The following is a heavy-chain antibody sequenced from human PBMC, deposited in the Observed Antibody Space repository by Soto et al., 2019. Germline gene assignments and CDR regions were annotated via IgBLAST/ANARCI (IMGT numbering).Heavy chain of an antibody. CDR1: GGTFSSYA. Sequence: QVQLVQSGAEVKKPGSSVKVSCKASGGTFSSYAISWVQQAPGQGLEWMGGIIPIFGTANYAQKFQGRVTITADESTSTAYMELSSLRSEDTAVYYCAREPVEMGNYYYGMDVWGQGTTVTVSS. V-gene: IGHV1-69*12. CDR2: IIPIFGTA. D-gene: IGHD1-26*01. CDR3: AREPVEMGNYYYGMDV. J-gene: IGHJ6*02.